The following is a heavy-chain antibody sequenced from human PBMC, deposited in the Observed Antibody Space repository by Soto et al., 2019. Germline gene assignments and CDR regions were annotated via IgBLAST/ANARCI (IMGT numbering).Heavy chain of an antibody. CDR1: GFTFSSYG. J-gene: IGHJ4*02. D-gene: IGHD5-12*01. Sequence: QVQLVASGGGVVQPGRSLRLSCAASGFTFSSYGMHWVRQAPGKGLEWVAVISYDGSNKYYADSVKGRFTISRDNSKNTLYLQMNSLRAEDTAVYYGAKDRDGYDYVLDYWGLGTLVTVSS. V-gene: IGHV3-30*18. CDR2: ISYDGSNK. CDR3: AKDRDGYDYVLDY.